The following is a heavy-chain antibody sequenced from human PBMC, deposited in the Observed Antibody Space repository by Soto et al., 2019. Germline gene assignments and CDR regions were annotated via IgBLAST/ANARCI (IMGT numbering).Heavy chain of an antibody. CDR1: GGSFSGYY. Sequence: SETLSLTCAVYGGSFSGYYWSWIRQPPGKGLEWIGEINHSGSTNYNPSLKSRVTISVDTSKNQFSLKLSSVTAADTAVYYCASGKEYSYGYGHYYYYVMDVWGQGTTVTVSS. CDR3: ASGKEYSYGYGHYYYYVMDV. CDR2: INHSGST. J-gene: IGHJ6*02. V-gene: IGHV4-34*01. D-gene: IGHD5-18*01.